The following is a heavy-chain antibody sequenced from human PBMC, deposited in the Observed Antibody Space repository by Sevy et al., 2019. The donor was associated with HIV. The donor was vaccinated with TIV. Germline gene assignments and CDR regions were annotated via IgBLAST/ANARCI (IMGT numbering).Heavy chain of an antibody. J-gene: IGHJ4*02. D-gene: IGHD2-15*01. V-gene: IGHV5-51*01. CDR1: GYTFTRYW. CDR3: ATLAGNCNTTHCSSHGYFDN. Sequence: GESLKISCQASGYTFTRYWIGWVRQLPGKGLEWMGIIYPGDSHTLYSPSFQGQVTISADKSITTAYLQWNSLTASDTDMFYCATLAGNCNTTHCSSHGYFDNWGQGTLVTVSS. CDR2: IYPGDSHT.